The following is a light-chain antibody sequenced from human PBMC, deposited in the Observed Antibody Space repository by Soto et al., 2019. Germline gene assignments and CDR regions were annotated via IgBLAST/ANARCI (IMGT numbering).Light chain of an antibody. CDR2: KAS. CDR3: QQYYSYST. J-gene: IGKJ1*01. Sequence: IQMTQHPSTLSASVGDRVTITCRTSQSIGGWLAWYQQKPGKAPKLLIYKASSLESGVPSRFSGSGSGTEFTLSISSLQPDDIASYYCQQYYSYSTFGQGGKV. CDR1: QSIGGW. V-gene: IGKV1-5*03.